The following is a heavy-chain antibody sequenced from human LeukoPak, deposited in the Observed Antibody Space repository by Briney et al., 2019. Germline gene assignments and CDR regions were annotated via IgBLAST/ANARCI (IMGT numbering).Heavy chain of an antibody. D-gene: IGHD1-26*01. CDR3: VRGYSGSFLDY. J-gene: IGHJ4*02. CDR2: TNSDGSIA. V-gene: IGHV3-74*01. Sequence: GGSLRLSCAASGFTFSSYWMHWVRQAPGMGLVWVSRTNSDGSIASYADSVKGRFTISRDNAKNTLSLQMSSLRAEDTAVYYCVRGYSGSFLDYWGQGTLVTVSS. CDR1: GFTFSSYW.